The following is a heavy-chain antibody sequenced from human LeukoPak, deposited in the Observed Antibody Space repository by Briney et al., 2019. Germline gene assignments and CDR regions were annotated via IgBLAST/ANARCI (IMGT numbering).Heavy chain of an antibody. CDR1: GYTFTSYD. CDR2: MNPNSGNT. J-gene: IGHJ4*02. CDR3: ARSSVGARRRIDY. D-gene: IGHD1-26*01. Sequence: GASVKVSCKASGYTFTSYDINWVRQATGQGLEWMGWMNPNSGNTGYAQKFQGRVTMTRSASINTAYMGLSSPTSDDTAVYYCARSSVGARRRIDYRGQGTLVTVSS. V-gene: IGHV1-8*01.